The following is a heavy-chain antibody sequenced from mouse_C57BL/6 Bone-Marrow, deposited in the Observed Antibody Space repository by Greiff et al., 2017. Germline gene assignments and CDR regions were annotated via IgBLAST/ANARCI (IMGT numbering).Heavy chain of an antibody. J-gene: IGHJ3*01. V-gene: IGHV1-4*01. CDR3: ARKEYYYGSSSSFAY. CDR2: INPSSGYT. D-gene: IGHD1-1*01. Sequence: QVQLKESGAELARPGASVKMSCKASGYTFTSYTMHWVKQRPGQGLEWIGYINPSSGYTKYNQKFKDKATLTADKSSSTAYMQLSSLTSEDSAVYYCARKEYYYGSSSSFAYWGQGTLVTVSA. CDR1: GYTFTSYT.